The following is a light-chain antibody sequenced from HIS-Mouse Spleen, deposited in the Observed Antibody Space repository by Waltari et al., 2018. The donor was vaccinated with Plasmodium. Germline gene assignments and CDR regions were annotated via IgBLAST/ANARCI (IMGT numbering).Light chain of an antibody. CDR2: EDS. CDR1: SSPNNY. J-gene: IGLJ3*02. V-gene: IGLV3-10*01. Sequence: SSELTQPPSVSVSPGQTARIPRSGDSSPNNYHSWSQQKSGQAPVLVIYEDSKRPSGIPERFSGSSSGTMATLTISGAQVEDEADYYCYSTDSSGNHRVFGGGTKLTVL. CDR3: YSTDSSGNHRV.